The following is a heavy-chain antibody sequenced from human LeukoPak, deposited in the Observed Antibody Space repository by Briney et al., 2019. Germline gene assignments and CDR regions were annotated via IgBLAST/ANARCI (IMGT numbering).Heavy chain of an antibody. Sequence: PSETLSLTCAVYGGSFSGYYWSWIRQPPGKGLEWIGEINHSGSTNYNPSLKSRVTISVDTSKNQFSLKLSSVTAADTAVYYCARFLISRGYDPFDYWDQGTLVNVSS. J-gene: IGHJ4*02. D-gene: IGHD5-12*01. V-gene: IGHV4-34*01. CDR3: ARFLISRGYDPFDY. CDR1: GGSFSGYY. CDR2: INHSGST.